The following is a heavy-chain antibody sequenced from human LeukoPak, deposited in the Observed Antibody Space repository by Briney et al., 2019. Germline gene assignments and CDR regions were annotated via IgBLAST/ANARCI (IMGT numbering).Heavy chain of an antibody. CDR2: INHSGYT. D-gene: IGHD1-1*01. V-gene: IGHV4-34*01. CDR1: GVSFDDYY. J-gene: IGHJ4*02. Sequence: PSETLSLTCAVSGVSFDDYYWSWVRQPPGKGLEWIGEINHSGYTNDSPSLKSRVTMSIDTSRKQFSLNLRPVTVADTAVYYCTRMTTGHDYWGPGTLVTVS. CDR3: TRMTTGHDY.